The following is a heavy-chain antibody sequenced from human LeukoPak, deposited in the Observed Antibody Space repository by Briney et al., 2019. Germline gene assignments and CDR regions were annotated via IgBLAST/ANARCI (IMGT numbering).Heavy chain of an antibody. CDR2: IYSGGST. Sequence: PGGSLRLSCAASGFTVSSNYMSWVRQAPGKGLEWVSVIYSGGSTYYADSVKGRFTISRDNSKNTLYLQMNSLRAEDTAVYYCAREGMVAGTAVDYWGQGTLVTVS. D-gene: IGHD6-19*01. CDR3: AREGMVAGTAVDY. J-gene: IGHJ4*02. CDR1: GFTVSSNY. V-gene: IGHV3-53*01.